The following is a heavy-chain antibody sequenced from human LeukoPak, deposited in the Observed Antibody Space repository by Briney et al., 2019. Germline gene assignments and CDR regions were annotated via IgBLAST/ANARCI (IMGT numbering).Heavy chain of an antibody. V-gene: IGHV3-43*02. CDR1: GFTFDDYA. D-gene: IGHD3-9*01. CDR2: ISGDGGST. CDR3: AKTDYDILTGYYLDY. J-gene: IGHJ4*02. Sequence: PGGSLRLSCAASGFTFDDYAMHWVRQAPGKGLEWVSLISGDGGSTYYADSVKGRFTISRDNSKNTLYLQMNSLRAEDTAVYYCAKTDYDILTGYYLDYWGQGTLVTVSS.